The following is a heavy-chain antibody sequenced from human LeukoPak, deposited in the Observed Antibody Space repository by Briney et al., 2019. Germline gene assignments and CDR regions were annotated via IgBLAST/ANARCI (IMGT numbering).Heavy chain of an antibody. V-gene: IGHV4-61*02. CDR1: GGSVSSGGYY. CDR2: IYSTGST. J-gene: IGHJ4*02. CDR3: ARDGYSNYDY. Sequence: SQTLSLTCTVSGGSVSSGGYYWSWIRQPAGKGLEWIGRIYSTGSTNYDPSLKSRVTISIDASKNQFSLKLNSVTAADTAVYYCARDGYSNYDYWGQGTLVTVSS. D-gene: IGHD4-11*01.